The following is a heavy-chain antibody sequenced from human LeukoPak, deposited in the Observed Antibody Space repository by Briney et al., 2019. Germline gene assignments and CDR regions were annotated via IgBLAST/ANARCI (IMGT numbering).Heavy chain of an antibody. Sequence: GETLRPSCAGSGFTFSSYGMSGVRQAPGKGLEWVSPISSSSSYIYYADSVKGRFTISRDNAKNSLYLQMNSLRAEDTAVYYCARDRGPWFGGYYFDYWGQGTLVTVSS. V-gene: IGHV3-21*01. J-gene: IGHJ4*02. CDR3: ARDRGPWFGGYYFDY. D-gene: IGHD3-10*01. CDR2: ISSSSSYI. CDR1: GFTFSSYG.